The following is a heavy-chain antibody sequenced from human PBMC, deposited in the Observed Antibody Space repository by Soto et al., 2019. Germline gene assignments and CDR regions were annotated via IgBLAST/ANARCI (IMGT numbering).Heavy chain of an antibody. CDR2: ISSSGSTI. CDR3: AREAAIFGVVPNFDY. V-gene: IGHV3-11*01. J-gene: IGHJ4*02. D-gene: IGHD3-3*01. Sequence: GGSLRLSCAASGFTFSDYYMSWIRQAPGKGLEWVSYISSSGSTIYYADSVKGRFTISRDNAKNSLYLQMNSLRAEDTAVYYCAREAAIFGVVPNFDYWGQGTLVTVSS. CDR1: GFTFSDYY.